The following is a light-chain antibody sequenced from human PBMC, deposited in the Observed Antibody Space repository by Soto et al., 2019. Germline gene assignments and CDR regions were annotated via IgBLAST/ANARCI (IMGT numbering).Light chain of an antibody. J-gene: IGLJ1*01. CDR1: SSNIGAGYD. CDR3: QSYDTGLSGSRV. V-gene: IGLV1-40*01. CDR2: GNK. Sequence: SVLTQPPSVSGAPGQRVTISCTGSSSNIGAGYDVHWYQHLPGTAPKLLIYGNKNRPPGVPDRFSGSRSGTSASLAITGLQAGDEADYYCQSYDTGLSGSRVFGSGTKVTV.